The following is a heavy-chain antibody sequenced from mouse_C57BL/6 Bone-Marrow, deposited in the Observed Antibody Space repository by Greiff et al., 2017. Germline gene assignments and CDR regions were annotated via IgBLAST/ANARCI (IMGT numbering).Heavy chain of an antibody. D-gene: IGHD4-1*01. CDR3: ARRDWDGDY. J-gene: IGHJ2*01. Sequence: QVQLQQPGAELVMPGASVKLSCKASGYTFTSYWMHWVKQRPGQGLAWIGEIDPSDSYTNYNQKFKGKSTLTVDKSSSTAYMQLSSLTSEDSAVYYCARRDWDGDYWGQGTTLTVSS. V-gene: IGHV1-69*01. CDR1: GYTFTSYW. CDR2: IDPSDSYT.